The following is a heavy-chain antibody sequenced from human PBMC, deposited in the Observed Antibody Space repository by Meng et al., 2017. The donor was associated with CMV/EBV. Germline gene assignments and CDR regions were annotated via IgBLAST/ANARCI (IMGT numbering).Heavy chain of an antibody. J-gene: IGHJ6*02. V-gene: IGHV3-23*03. CDR3: ARRRYYDFWSGYYISTVGYYGMDV. CDR2: IYSGGSST. CDR1: GFTFSSYA. Sequence: ESLKISCAASGFTFSSYAMGWVRQAPGKGLEWVSVIYSGGSSTYYADSVKGRFTISRDNSKNTLYLQMNSLRAEDTAVYYCARRRYYDFWSGYYISTVGYYGMDVWGQGTTVTVSS. D-gene: IGHD3-3*01.